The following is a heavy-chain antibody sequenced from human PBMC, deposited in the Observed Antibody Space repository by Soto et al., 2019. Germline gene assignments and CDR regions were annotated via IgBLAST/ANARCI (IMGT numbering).Heavy chain of an antibody. Sequence: QVHLVQSGAEVKKPGSSVKVSCRASGDTFNTYGFNWVRQAPGQVLERMGGIIPLFGTTTYAQNFQGRVTITADQSTTTAYMEMSGLTSEDTAVYFCARGGELAGWMPFDSWGQGTLVTVSS. J-gene: IGHJ4*02. CDR2: IIPLFGTT. CDR3: ARGGELAGWMPFDS. V-gene: IGHV1-69*01. CDR1: GDTFNTYG. D-gene: IGHD6-19*01.